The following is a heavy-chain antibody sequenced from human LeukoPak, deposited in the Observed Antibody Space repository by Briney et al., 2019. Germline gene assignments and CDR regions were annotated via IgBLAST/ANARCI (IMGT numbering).Heavy chain of an antibody. D-gene: IGHD2-2*01. Sequence: GGSLRLSCAASGFTFSSYSMNWVRQAPGKGLEWVSYISSSSSTIYYADSVKGRFTISRDNAKNSLYLQMNSLRAEDTAVYYCARGRRGVVVPAAHRYYFDYWGQGTLVTVSS. J-gene: IGHJ4*02. CDR1: GFTFSSYS. V-gene: IGHV3-48*01. CDR2: ISSSSSTI. CDR3: ARGRRGVVVPAAHRYYFDY.